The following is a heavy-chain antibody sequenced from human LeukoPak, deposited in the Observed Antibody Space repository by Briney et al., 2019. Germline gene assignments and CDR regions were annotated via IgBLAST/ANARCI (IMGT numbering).Heavy chain of an antibody. CDR3: ARDAVVVAATYYYYYYMDV. D-gene: IGHD2-15*01. V-gene: IGHV4-39*07. J-gene: IGHJ6*03. CDR2: INHSGST. CDR1: GGSISSSSYY. Sequence: SETLSLTCTVSGGSISSSSYYWGWIRQPPGKGLEWIGEINHSGSTNYNPSLKSRVTISVDTSKNQFSLKLSSVTAADTAVYYCARDAVVVAATYYYYYYMDVWGKGTTVTISS.